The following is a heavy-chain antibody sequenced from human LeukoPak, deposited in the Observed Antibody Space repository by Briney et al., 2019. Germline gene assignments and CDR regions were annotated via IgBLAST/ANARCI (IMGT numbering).Heavy chain of an antibody. CDR1: GYTFTSSG. J-gene: IGHJ4*02. CDR3: ARDPGNWNDQGPHLFFDY. V-gene: IGHV1-18*01. D-gene: IGHD1-1*01. CDR2: ISPYTGNT. Sequence: ASVKVSCKASGYTFTSSGITWVRQAPGQGLEGMGWISPYTGNTNYAQKLQGRVTMTTDTSTSTAYMELRSLRFDDTAVYYCARDPGNWNDQGPHLFFDYWGQGTLVTVSS.